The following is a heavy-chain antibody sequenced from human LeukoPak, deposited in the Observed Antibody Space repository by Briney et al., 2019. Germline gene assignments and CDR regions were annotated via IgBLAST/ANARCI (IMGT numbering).Heavy chain of an antibody. Sequence: GGSLRLSCVVSGFTFSSYWMHWVRQAPGKGLGWVSRINSDGSSTTYADSVKGRFTISRDNAKNTLYLQMNSLRAEDTAVYYCARDHPLAHDAFDIWGQGTMVTVSS. CDR3: ARDHPLAHDAFDI. V-gene: IGHV3-74*01. CDR1: GFTFSSYW. J-gene: IGHJ3*02. CDR2: INSDGSST.